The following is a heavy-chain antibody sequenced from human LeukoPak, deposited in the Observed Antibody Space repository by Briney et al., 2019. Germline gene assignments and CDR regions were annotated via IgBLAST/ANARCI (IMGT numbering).Heavy chain of an antibody. D-gene: IGHD3-22*01. CDR1: GFTFRGYW. J-gene: IGHJ4*02. V-gene: IGHV3-7*03. CDR3: AKDDSSGYYPFDY. Sequence: PGGSLRLSCAASGFTFRGYWMRWVRQAPGRGLEWVANIKQDGSEKYYVDSVKGRFTISRDNSKNTLYLQMNSLRAEDTAVYYCAKDDSSGYYPFDYWGQGTLVTVSS. CDR2: IKQDGSEK.